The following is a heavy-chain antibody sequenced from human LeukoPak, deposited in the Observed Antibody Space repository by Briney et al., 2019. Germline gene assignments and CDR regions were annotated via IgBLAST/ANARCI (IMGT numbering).Heavy chain of an antibody. V-gene: IGHV3-30*02. D-gene: IGHD2-2*01. J-gene: IGHJ3*01. Sequence: GGSLRLSCAASGFSFSDYGMHWVRQAPGKGLEWVAFIRYDGSNKYYADSVKGRFTISRDNSKNTLYLQLNSLRAEDTAVYYCARRYCSTCPTGHAFDLWGQGTMVTVSS. CDR3: ARRYCSTCPTGHAFDL. CDR2: IRYDGSNK. CDR1: GFSFSDYG.